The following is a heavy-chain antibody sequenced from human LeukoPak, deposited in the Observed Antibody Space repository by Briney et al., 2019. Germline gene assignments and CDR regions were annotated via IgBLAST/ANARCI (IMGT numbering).Heavy chain of an antibody. CDR3: AKSGVRGVIIGPCFDY. CDR1: GFTFSSYW. J-gene: IGHJ4*01. V-gene: IGHV3-23*01. D-gene: IGHD3-10*01. Sequence: GGSLRLSCAASGFTFSSYWMHWVRQAPGKGLEWVSAISGSDGSTYYADSVKGRFTISRDNSKNTLYLQMNSLRAEDTAVYYCAKSGVRGVIIGPCFDYRGQEPWSPSPQ. CDR2: ISGSDGST.